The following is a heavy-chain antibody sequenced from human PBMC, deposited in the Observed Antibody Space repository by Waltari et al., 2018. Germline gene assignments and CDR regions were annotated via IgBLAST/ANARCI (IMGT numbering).Heavy chain of an antibody. D-gene: IGHD1-26*01. CDR2: IYHSGNT. Sequence: QVQLQESGPGLVKPSETLSLTCAVSGYSISSGYYGGWIRQPPGKGLEWIGTIYHSGNTYYNPSLKSRVTISVDTSENQFSLKLTSVTAADTAVYYCARKYSGSLDPFDYWGQGTLVTVSS. CDR1: GYSISSGYY. CDR3: ARKYSGSLDPFDY. J-gene: IGHJ4*02. V-gene: IGHV4-38-2*01.